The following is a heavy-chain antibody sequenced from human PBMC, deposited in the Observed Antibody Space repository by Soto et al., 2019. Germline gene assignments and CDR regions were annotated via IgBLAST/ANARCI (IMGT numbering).Heavy chain of an antibody. CDR2: IIPIFGTA. CDR3: ARIYYYGSGSYPYYYGMDV. D-gene: IGHD3-10*01. CDR1: GGTFSSYA. V-gene: IGHV1-69*13. Sequence: SVKVSCKASGGTFSSYAISWVRQAPGQGLEWMGGIIPIFGTANYAQKFQGRVTITADESTSTAYMELSSLRSEGTAVYYCARIYYYGSGSYPYYYGMDVWGQGTTVTVSS. J-gene: IGHJ6*02.